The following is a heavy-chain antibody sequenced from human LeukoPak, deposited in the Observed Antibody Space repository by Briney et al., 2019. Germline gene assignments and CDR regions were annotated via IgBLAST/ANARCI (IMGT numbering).Heavy chain of an antibody. CDR1: GYTFTSYG. J-gene: IGHJ4*02. CDR2: ISAYNGNT. CDR3: ARHHLVQLWSQGPPFCDY. Sequence: ASVKVSCKASGYTFTSYGITWVRQAPGQGLEWMGWISAYNGNTNYAQKLHGRVTMTTDTSTSTAYMELRSLRSVDTAVYYCARHHLVQLWSQGPPFCDYWGQGTLVTVSS. D-gene: IGHD5-18*01. V-gene: IGHV1-18*01.